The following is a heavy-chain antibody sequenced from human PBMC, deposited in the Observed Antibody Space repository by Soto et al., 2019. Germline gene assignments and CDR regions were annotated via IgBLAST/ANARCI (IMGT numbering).Heavy chain of an antibody. V-gene: IGHV4-31*03. CDR1: GGYIRSGGYY. CDR2: IYYSGST. D-gene: IGHD6-13*01. CDR3: ARGKTVAAAGPFDY. Sequence: SETLSLTCTVSGGYIRSGGYYWSCIRQHPGKGLEWIGYIYYSGSTYYNPSLKSRVTISVDTSKNQFSLKLSSVTAADTAVYYCARGKTVAAAGPFDYWGQGTLVTVSS. J-gene: IGHJ4*02.